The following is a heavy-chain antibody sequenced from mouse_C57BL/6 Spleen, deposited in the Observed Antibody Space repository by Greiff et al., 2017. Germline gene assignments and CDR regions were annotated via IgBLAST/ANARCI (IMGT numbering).Heavy chain of an antibody. CDR2: IYPGSGST. CDR3: AKGEDSNGAY. CDR1: GYTFTSYW. D-gene: IGHD2-5*01. J-gene: IGHJ3*01. Sequence: VQLQQPGAELVKPGASVKMSCKASGYTFTSYWITWVKQRPGQGLEWIGDIYPGSGSTNYNEKFKSKATLTVDKSSSTAYMQLSSLTSEDSAVYYCAKGEDSNGAYWGQGTLVTVSA. V-gene: IGHV1-55*01.